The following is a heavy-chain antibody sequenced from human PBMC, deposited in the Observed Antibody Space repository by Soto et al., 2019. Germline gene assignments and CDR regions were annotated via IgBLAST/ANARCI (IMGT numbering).Heavy chain of an antibody. CDR3: AHSAYDFWSGYYTRFDY. CDR2: IYWDDDK. D-gene: IGHD3-3*01. V-gene: IGHV2-5*02. CDR1: GFSLSTSGVG. Sequence: QITLKESGPPLVKPTQTLTLTCTFSGFSLSTSGVGVGWIRQPPGKALEWLALIYWDDDKRYSPSLKSRLTITKXXSXNXGVLTMTNMDPVDTATYYCAHSAYDFWSGYYTRFDYWGQGTLVTVSS. J-gene: IGHJ4*02.